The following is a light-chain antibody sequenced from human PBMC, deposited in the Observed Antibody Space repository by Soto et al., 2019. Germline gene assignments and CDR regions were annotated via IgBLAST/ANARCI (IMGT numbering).Light chain of an antibody. CDR1: SSNIGAGYD. V-gene: IGLV1-40*01. CDR2: GNS. J-gene: IGLJ2*01. CDR3: HSYDSSMSGSV. Sequence: QSVLTQPPSVSGAPGQRVTISCTGSSSNIGAGYDVHWYQQLPGTAPKVLIYGNSNRPSGVPDRFSGSKSGTSASLAITGLQAEDEEDYYCHSYDSSMSGSVFGGGTKVTVL.